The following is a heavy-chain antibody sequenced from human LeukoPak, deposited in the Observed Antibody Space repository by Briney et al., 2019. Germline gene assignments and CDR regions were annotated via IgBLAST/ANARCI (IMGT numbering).Heavy chain of an antibody. Sequence: SETLSLTCTVSGGSISSYYWSWLRQSPGKGLEYIGEVNYRGDGNSNPSLNSRASISIDTSKKQFSLRLTSVTAADTAMYYCARETSLHIFDSWGQGTLVTVSS. CDR3: ARETSLHIFDS. CDR2: VNYRGDG. CDR1: GGSISSYY. J-gene: IGHJ4*02. V-gene: IGHV4-34*01. D-gene: IGHD2-21*01.